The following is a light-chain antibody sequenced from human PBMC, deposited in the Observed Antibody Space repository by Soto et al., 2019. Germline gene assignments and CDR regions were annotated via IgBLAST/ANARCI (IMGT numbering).Light chain of an antibody. J-gene: IGKJ4*01. CDR1: QGISNW. CDR3: QQANNFRSLT. Sequence: DIQMTQSPSSVSASVGDRVTITCRASQGISNWLAWYQQKPGNAPKLLIYAASRLQSGVPSRFSGSGSGTDFSLTISSLQPEDFATYYCQQANNFRSLTFGGGTKVEIK. V-gene: IGKV1-12*02. CDR2: AAS.